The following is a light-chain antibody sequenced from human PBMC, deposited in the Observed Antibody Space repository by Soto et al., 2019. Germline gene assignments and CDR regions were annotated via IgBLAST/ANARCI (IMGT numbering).Light chain of an antibody. V-gene: IGKV4-1*01. Sequence: DIVTTQSPDSVAVSLGERATINCRSSQSVLYSSNNKNYLAWYQQKPGQPPKLLIYWASTRESGVPDRFGGSGSGTDFTLTISSLQAEDVAVYYCQQYYSSPLTFGGGTKVDIK. CDR3: QQYYSSPLT. J-gene: IGKJ4*01. CDR2: WAS. CDR1: QSVLYSSNNKNY.